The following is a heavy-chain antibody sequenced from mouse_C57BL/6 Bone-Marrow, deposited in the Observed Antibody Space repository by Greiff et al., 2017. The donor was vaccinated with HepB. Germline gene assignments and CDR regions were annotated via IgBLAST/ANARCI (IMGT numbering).Heavy chain of an antibody. CDR3: ARIPLLWLRGAMDY. D-gene: IGHD2-2*01. J-gene: IGHJ4*01. CDR2: ISYDGSN. CDR1: GYSITSGYY. V-gene: IGHV3-6*01. Sequence: EVKLMESGPGLVKPSQSLSLTCSVTGYSITSGYYWNWIRQFPGNKLEWMGYISYDGSNNYNPSLKNRISITRDTSKNQFFLKLNSVTTEDTATYYCARIPLLWLRGAMDYWGQGTSVTVSS.